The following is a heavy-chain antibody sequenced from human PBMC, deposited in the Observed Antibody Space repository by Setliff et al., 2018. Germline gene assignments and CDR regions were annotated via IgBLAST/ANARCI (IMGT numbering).Heavy chain of an antibody. J-gene: IGHJ5*02. Sequence: WASVKVSCKASGGTFSSYAISWVRQAPGQGLEWMGGIIPIFGTANYAQKFQGRVTITADESTSTAYMELSSLRSEDTAVYYCARGYRGYYNFWSGSQGANWFDPWG. CDR2: IIPIFGTA. CDR1: GGTFSSYA. D-gene: IGHD3-3*01. CDR3: ARGYRGYYNFWSGSQGANWFDP. V-gene: IGHV1-69*13.